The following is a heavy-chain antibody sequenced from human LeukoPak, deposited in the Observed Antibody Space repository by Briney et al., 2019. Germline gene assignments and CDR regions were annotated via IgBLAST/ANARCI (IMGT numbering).Heavy chain of an antibody. J-gene: IGHJ4*02. V-gene: IGHV3-15*01. CDR1: RFSFGKAW. CDR2: IKNKSEGGTT. Sequence: GGSLTLSCAVSRFSFGKAWRSWVRQVPGEGLEWIGQIKNKSEGGTTDYTAAAKGRFTISRDDSKYTVYRQMSCLKSEDTAVYYCTTGLVSGIDGSGRYYIRWPLWGQVTLVTVSS. CDR3: TTGLVSGIDGSGRYYIRWPL. D-gene: IGHD3-10*01.